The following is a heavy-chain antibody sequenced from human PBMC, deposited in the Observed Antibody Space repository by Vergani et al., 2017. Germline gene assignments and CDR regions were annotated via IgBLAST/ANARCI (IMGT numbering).Heavy chain of an antibody. CDR2: IGGGGGNI. CDR3: VRAXCSGPCFMSNWFDS. Sequence: EVQMLESGGGLVQPGGSLRLSCAVSDFNFGGYAMSWVRQAAGEGLEWVSGIGGGGGNIFYADSVKGRFTISRDNAKNTLYLEMNSLRGDDTAIYYCVRAXCSGPCFMSNWFDSWGQGTLVTVSS. D-gene: IGHD2-15*01. J-gene: IGHJ5*01. CDR1: DFNFGGYA. V-gene: IGHV3-23*01.